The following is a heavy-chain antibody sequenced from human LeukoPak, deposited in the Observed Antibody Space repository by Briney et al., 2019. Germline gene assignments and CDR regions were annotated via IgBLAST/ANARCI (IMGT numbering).Heavy chain of an antibody. V-gene: IGHV1-69*05. J-gene: IGHJ5*02. CDR2: IIPIFGTA. CDR3: ARGVVVPAAIWPPRYNWFDP. CDR1: GGTFSSYA. Sequence: VASVKVSCKASGGTFSSYAISWVRQAPGQGLEWMGGIIPIFGTANYAQKFQGRVTITTDESTSTAYMELSSLRSEDTAVYYCARGVVVPAAIWPPRYNWFDPWGQGTLVTVSS. D-gene: IGHD2-2*02.